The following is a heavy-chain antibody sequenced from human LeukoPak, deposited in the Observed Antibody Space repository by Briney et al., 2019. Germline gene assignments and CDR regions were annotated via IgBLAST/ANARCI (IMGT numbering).Heavy chain of an antibody. J-gene: IGHJ4*02. CDR2: IHPRSGET. Sequence: GASVKASSKASGYSFTAFYIHWVRQAPGQGLGWMGWIHPRSGETNYAYKFRGRVTMTKDTSISTTYMDLGSLGSDDTAVYYCERDGEYCTGSYYRGCFDYWGQGTLVTVSS. D-gene: IGHD3-10*01. CDR3: ERDGEYCTGSYYRGCFDY. V-gene: IGHV1-2*02. CDR1: GYSFTAFY.